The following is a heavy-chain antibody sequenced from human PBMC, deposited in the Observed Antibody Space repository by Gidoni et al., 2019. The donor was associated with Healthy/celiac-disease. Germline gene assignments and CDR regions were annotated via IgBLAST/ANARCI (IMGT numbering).Heavy chain of an antibody. CDR2: ISGSGGST. CDR3: AKESLGCSGGSCYYGMDV. CDR1: GFTFSSYA. D-gene: IGHD2-15*01. Sequence: EVQLLESGGGLVQPGGSLRLSCAASGFTFSSYAMSWVRQAPGKGLEWVSAISGSGGSTYYADSVKGRFTISRDNSKNTLYLQMNSLRAEDTAVYYCAKESLGCSGGSCYYGMDVWGQGTTVTVSS. J-gene: IGHJ6*02. V-gene: IGHV3-23*01.